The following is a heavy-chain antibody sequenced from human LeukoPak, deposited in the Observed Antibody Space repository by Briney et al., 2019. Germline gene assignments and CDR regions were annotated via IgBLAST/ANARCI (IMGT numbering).Heavy chain of an antibody. Sequence: VASVKVSCKASGYTFTGYYMHWVRQAPGQGLEWMGWINPSSGGTNYAQKFQGRVTMTRDTSISTAYMELSRLRSDDTAVYYCARDLHFDKKDYWGQGTLVTVSS. D-gene: IGHD3-3*02. V-gene: IGHV1-2*02. CDR3: ARDLHFDKKDY. CDR1: GYTFTGYY. CDR2: INPSSGGT. J-gene: IGHJ4*02.